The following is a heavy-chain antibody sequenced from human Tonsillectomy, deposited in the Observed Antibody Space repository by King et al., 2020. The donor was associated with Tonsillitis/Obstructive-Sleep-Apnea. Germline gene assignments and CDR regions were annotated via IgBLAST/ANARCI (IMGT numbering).Heavy chain of an antibody. V-gene: IGHV3-30*04. CDR3: AKGGDRGYGSRHNGFDV. Sequence: VQLVESGGGVVQPGRTVRLSCAASGFTFSNYAMHWVRQAPGKGLEWVALISFDERNKYYADSVKGRFTIARDGFRNTLYLHMNSLRHEDTAIYYCAKGGDRGYGSRHNGFDVWGQGTTVTVAS. CDR2: ISFDERNK. J-gene: IGHJ6*02. CDR1: GFTFSNYA. D-gene: IGHD5-12*01.